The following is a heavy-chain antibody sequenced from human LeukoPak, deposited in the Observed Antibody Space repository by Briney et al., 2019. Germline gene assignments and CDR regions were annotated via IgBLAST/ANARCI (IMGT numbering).Heavy chain of an antibody. CDR1: GGSISSSSYY. D-gene: IGHD3-22*01. Sequence: SETLSLTCIVSGGSISSSSYYWGWIRQPPGKGLEWIGSIYYSGSTYYSGSTYYNPSLKSRVTISVDTSKNQFSLKLSSVTAADTAVYYCARRAHYDSSGYFDYWGQGTLVTVSS. CDR3: ARRAHYDSSGYFDY. CDR2: IYYSGSTYYSGST. J-gene: IGHJ4*02. V-gene: IGHV4-39*01.